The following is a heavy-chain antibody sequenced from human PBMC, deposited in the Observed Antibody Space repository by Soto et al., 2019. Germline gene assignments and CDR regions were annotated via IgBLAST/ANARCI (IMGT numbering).Heavy chain of an antibody. CDR3: ARGPTERTSWFEP. CDR1: GGTFSSYS. Sequence: SXKVSCKASGGTFSSYSLSWVRQAPGQGLQYIGGIIPMFGTSNYAQKFQGRVTITADEYRTTAYMELRSLTSDDTALYYCARGPTERTSWFEPWGQGNLVTVSS. V-gene: IGHV1-69*13. CDR2: IIPMFGTS. J-gene: IGHJ5*02.